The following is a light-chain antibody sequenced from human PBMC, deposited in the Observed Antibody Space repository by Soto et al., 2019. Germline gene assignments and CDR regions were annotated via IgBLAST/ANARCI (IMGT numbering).Light chain of an antibody. CDR2: DAS. Sequence: ETVFTRSPVTAPLPPGETATLSCRASQSISSTYLTWYHQRPGQAPRLLIYDASRRATGIPDRFSGSGSGTDFSLTISRLEPEDFAVYYCQHYDSARWTFGLGTKVDIK. CDR3: QHYDSARWT. V-gene: IGKV3-20*01. CDR1: QSISSTY. J-gene: IGKJ1*01.